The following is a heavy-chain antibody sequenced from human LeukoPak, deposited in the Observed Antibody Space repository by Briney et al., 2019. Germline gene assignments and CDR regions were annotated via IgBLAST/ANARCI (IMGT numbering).Heavy chain of an antibody. V-gene: IGHV3-53*05. J-gene: IGHJ4*02. CDR2: IYSDGRT. CDR1: GFTVSNKY. D-gene: IGHD3-10*01. CDR3: AKDQLGVRGVIITPLFDY. Sequence: AGGSLRLSCAASGFTVSNKYMTWVRQAPGKGLEWVSLIYSDGRTYYADSVKGRFTISRDNSKNTLYLQMNSLRAEDTAVYYCAKDQLGVRGVIITPLFDYWGQGTLVTVSS.